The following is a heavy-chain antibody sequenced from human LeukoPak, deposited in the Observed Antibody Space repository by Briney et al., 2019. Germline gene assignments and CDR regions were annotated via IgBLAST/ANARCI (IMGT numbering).Heavy chain of an antibody. V-gene: IGHV3-23*01. CDR2: ISDSGGRA. CDR3: AKDVRAGYGSGTYYTGY. J-gene: IGHJ4*02. D-gene: IGHD3-10*01. Sequence: GGSLRLSCAASGFIFSSYAMSWVRQAPGKGLEWVSAISDSGGRAYYADSVKGRFTISRDNSKNTLYLQMNSLRAEDTAVYYCAKDVRAGYGSGTYYTGYWGQGTLVTVSS. CDR1: GFIFSSYA.